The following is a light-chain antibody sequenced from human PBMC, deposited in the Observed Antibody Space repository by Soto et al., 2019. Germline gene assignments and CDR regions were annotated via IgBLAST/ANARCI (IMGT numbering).Light chain of an antibody. CDR3: QQYVTSPWA. CDR1: QSVTSNY. CDR2: GIS. J-gene: IGKJ1*01. Sequence: IVLTQSPGTLSLSPGERATLFCRASQSVTSNYFAWYQQKPGQAPRLLIYGISDRATGIPDRFSGSGSGTDFTLTISRLEPEDFAVYYCQQYVTSPWAFGQGTKVAIE. V-gene: IGKV3-20*01.